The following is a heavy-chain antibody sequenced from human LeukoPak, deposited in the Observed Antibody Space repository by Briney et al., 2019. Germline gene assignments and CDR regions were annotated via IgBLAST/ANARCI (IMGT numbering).Heavy chain of an antibody. Sequence: GSLRLSCAASGFTFSSYAMSWVRQAPGEGLEWVSAISGSGGSTYYAGSVKGRFTISRDNSKNTLYLQMNSLRAEDTAVYYCAKVAIPYSSSGWYYFDYWGQGTLVTVSS. CDR1: GFTFSSYA. CDR3: AKVAIPYSSSGWYYFDY. J-gene: IGHJ4*02. CDR2: ISGSGGST. V-gene: IGHV3-23*01. D-gene: IGHD6-19*01.